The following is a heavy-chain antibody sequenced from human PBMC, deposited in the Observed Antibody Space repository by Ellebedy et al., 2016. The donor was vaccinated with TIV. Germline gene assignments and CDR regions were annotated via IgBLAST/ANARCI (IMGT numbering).Heavy chain of an antibody. D-gene: IGHD3-9*01. CDR1: GYSFTHYA. J-gene: IGHJ6*02. V-gene: IGHV1-18*01. CDR3: AAPSRANYDILTGPDFYYHGLDV. CDR2: ISAYNGKT. Sequence: AASVKVSCKASGYSFTHYAISWVRQAPGQGLEWLGWISAYNGKTNYAQKMQGRVTMTIDTSTSTAYMEVRSLRADDTAVYYCAAPSRANYDILTGPDFYYHGLDVWGQGTAVTVSS.